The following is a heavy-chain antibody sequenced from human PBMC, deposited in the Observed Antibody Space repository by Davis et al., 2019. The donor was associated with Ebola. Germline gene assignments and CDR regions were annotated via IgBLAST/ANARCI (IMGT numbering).Heavy chain of an antibody. D-gene: IGHD3-22*01. CDR2: ISSSSSYT. CDR3: ARHGGYYYYYFDY. CDR1: GFTFSDYY. Sequence: PGGSLRLSCAASGFTFSDYYMSWIRQAPGKGLEWVSYISSSSSYTNYADSVEGRFTISRDNAKNSLYLQMNSLRAEDTAVYYCARHGGYYYYYFDYWGQGTLVTVSS. V-gene: IGHV3-11*06. J-gene: IGHJ4*02.